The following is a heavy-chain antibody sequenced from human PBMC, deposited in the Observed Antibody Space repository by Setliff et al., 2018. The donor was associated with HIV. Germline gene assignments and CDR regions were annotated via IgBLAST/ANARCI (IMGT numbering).Heavy chain of an antibody. CDR3: ARDHHGARRDYYYYYMDV. CDR2: IYYSGST. CDR1: GGSISSYY. Sequence: SETLSLTCTVPGGSISSYYWSWIRQPPGKGLEWIGYIYYSGSTNYNPSLKSRVTIAVDTSKNQFSLKLSSVTAADTVVSYCARDHHGARRDYYYYYMDVWGKGTKVTVSS. V-gene: IGHV4-59*01. J-gene: IGHJ6*03.